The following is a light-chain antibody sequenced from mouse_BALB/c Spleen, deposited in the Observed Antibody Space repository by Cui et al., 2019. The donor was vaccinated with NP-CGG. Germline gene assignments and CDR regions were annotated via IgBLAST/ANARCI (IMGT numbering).Light chain of an antibody. CDR1: NAAVTTTNY. CDR3: ALWYSNHWV. Sequence: QAVVTQDSAPTTSPAETILLTSRSNNAAVTTTNYANWVQEKPDHLFTGLIGGTNNRAPGVPARFSGSLIGDKAALTITGAQTEDEAIYFCALWYSNHWVFGGGTKLTVL. CDR2: GTN. V-gene: IGLV1*01. J-gene: IGLJ1*01.